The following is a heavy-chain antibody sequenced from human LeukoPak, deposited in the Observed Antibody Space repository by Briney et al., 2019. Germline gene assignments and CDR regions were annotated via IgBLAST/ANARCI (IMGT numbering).Heavy chain of an antibody. V-gene: IGHV4-39*07. D-gene: IGHD3-10*01. J-gene: IGHJ4*02. Sequence: SETLSLTCTVSGGSISSSSYYWGWIRQPPGKGLEWIGSIYYSGSTYYNPSLKSRVTISVDTSKNQFSLKLSSVTAADTAVYYCARESMGDYGSGSGTDYWGQGTLVTVSS. CDR1: GGSISSSSYY. CDR3: ARESMGDYGSGSGTDY. CDR2: IYYSGST.